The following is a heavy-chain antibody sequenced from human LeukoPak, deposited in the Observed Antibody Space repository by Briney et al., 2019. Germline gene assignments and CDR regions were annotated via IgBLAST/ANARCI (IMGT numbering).Heavy chain of an antibody. CDR1: GFTFHDYA. D-gene: IGHD3-22*01. J-gene: IGHJ4*02. CDR3: AKDRLDYDDSSGYIGYFDY. V-gene: IGHV3-9*01. Sequence: GGSLRLSCAASGFTFHDYALHWVRQAPGKGLEWGSGISWNSGSIVYADSVKGRFTISRDNAKNSLYLQMNSLRAEDTALYYCAKDRLDYDDSSGYIGYFDYWGQGTLVTVSS. CDR2: ISWNSGSI.